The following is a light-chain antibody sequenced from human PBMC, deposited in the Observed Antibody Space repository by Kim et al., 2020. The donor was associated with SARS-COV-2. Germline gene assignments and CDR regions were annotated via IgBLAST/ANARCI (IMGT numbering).Light chain of an antibody. CDR3: QAWDSGSVV. Sequence: SYELTQPPSVSVSPGQTASITCSGDELGDKYACWYQQKPGQSPVLVIYQDTKRPSGIPERFSGSNSGNTATLTISETQAMDEADYFCQAWDSGSVVFGGGTQLTVL. J-gene: IGLJ3*02. V-gene: IGLV3-1*01. CDR2: QDT. CDR1: ELGDKY.